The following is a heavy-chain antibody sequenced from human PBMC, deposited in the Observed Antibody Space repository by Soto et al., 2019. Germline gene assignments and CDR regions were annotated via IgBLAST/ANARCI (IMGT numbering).Heavy chain of an antibody. Sequence: EESLRLSCAAGGFIFTRYSMNWVRQAPGKGLKWVSSISSTANYIYYGDSMKGRFTISRDNAKNSLYLEMNSLRAEDTAVYYCARESEDLTSNFDYWGQGTLVTVSS. CDR3: ARESEDLTSNFDY. CDR2: ISSTANYI. J-gene: IGHJ4*02. V-gene: IGHV3-21*06. CDR1: GFIFTRYS.